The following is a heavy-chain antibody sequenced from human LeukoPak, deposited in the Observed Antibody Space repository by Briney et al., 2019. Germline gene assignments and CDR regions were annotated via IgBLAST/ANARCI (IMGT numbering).Heavy chain of an antibody. Sequence: GGSLRLSCAASGFTFSSYAMSWVRQAPGKGLEWVSGISGSGGSTHYADSVKGRFTISRDNSKNTLYLQMNSLRAEDTAVYHCAKGMFGYLGGLYWDFVLWGRGTLVTVSS. CDR2: ISGSGGST. J-gene: IGHJ2*01. V-gene: IGHV3-23*01. D-gene: IGHD3-22*01. CDR3: AKGMFGYLGGLYWDFVL. CDR1: GFTFSSYA.